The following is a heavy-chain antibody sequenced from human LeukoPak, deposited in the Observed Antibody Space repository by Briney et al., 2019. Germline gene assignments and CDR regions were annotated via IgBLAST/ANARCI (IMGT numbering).Heavy chain of an antibody. V-gene: IGHV3-23*01. J-gene: IGHJ5*02. CDR1: GFTFSSYG. Sequence: GGSLRLSCAASGFTFSSYGMSWVRQAPGKGLEWVSAISGSGGSTYYADSVKGRFTISRDNSKNTLYLQMNSLRAEDTAVYYCANVVGRSGYDFNWFDPWGQGTLVTVSS. CDR3: ANVVGRSGYDFNWFDP. D-gene: IGHD5-12*01. CDR2: ISGSGGST.